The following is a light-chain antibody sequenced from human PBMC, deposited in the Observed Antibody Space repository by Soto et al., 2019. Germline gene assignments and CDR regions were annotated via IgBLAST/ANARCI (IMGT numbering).Light chain of an antibody. CDR2: DAS. V-gene: IGKV3-11*01. CDR3: QQRSNWPPA. CDR1: QSVSSY. Sequence: EIVLTQSPATLSLSPGERATLSCRASQSVSSYLAWYQQKPCQAPRLLIYDASNRATGIPARFSGSGSGTDFTLTISSLEPEAFAVYYCQQRSNWPPAFGGGTKVEIK. J-gene: IGKJ4*01.